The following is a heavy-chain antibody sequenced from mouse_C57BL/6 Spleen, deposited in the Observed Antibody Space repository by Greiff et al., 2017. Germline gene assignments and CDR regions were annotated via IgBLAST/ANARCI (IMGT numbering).Heavy chain of an antibody. CDR2: IRNKANGYTT. J-gene: IGHJ3*01. V-gene: IGHV7-3*01. CDR1: GFTFTDYY. Sequence: EVQGVESGGGLVQPGGSLSLSCAASGFTFTDYYMSWVRQPPGKALEWLGFIRNKANGYTTEYSASVKGRFTISRDNSQSILYLQMNALRAEDSATYYCARYGSSGVVFAYWGQGTLVTVSA. CDR3: ARYGSSGVVFAY. D-gene: IGHD3-2*02.